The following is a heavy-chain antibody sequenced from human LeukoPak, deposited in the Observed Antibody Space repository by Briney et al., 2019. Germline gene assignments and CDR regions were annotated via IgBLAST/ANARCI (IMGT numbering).Heavy chain of an antibody. V-gene: IGHV3-13*01. CDR2: IGTAGEI. CDR3: ARDLYPDSSPPDAFDI. D-gene: IGHD6-13*01. Sequence: GGSLRLSCAASGFTFRSYDMHWVHQATGKGLEWVSGIGTAGEIYYPGSVKGRFTISRENAKNSLYLQMNSLRAGDTAVYYCARDLYPDSSPPDAFDIWGQGTMVTVSS. CDR1: GFTFRSYD. J-gene: IGHJ3*02.